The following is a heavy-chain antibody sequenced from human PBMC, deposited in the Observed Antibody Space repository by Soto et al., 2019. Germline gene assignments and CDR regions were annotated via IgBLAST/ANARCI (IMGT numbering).Heavy chain of an antibody. V-gene: IGHV3-30-3*01. D-gene: IGHD3-16*01. Sequence: GSLRLSCAAPVFSFSIYDLRWVRQAPGKGLEWVAVISPNGNNKYYADSVKGRFTISRDTSKSTLYLQMTSLRPEDTAVYYCASGAAFYYDTSRYWGQGTLVTVSS. CDR2: ISPNGNNK. CDR3: ASGAAFYYDTSRY. CDR1: VFSFSIYD. J-gene: IGHJ4*02.